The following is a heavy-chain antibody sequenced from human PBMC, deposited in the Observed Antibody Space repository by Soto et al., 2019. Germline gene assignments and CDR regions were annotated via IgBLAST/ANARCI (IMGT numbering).Heavy chain of an antibody. CDR3: ARGFCSGDTCYSGDY. D-gene: IGHD2-15*01. Sequence: EVQLVESGGGLVQPGGSLRLSCAASGFIFSDHYMDWVRQAPGKGLEWVARNRKKVNSYTTEYAASVKGRFTISRDDPKNSLYLQMNSLKTEDTAVYYCARGFCSGDTCYSGDYWGQGTLVTVSS. V-gene: IGHV3-72*01. J-gene: IGHJ4*02. CDR2: NRKKVNSYTT. CDR1: GFIFSDHY.